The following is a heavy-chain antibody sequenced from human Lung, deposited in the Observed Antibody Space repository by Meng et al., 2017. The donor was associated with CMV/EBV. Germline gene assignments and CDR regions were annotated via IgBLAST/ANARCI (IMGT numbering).Heavy chain of an antibody. CDR1: GGSISISTW. J-gene: IGHJ4*02. CDR3: ARDPYATGWAG. V-gene: IGHV4-4*02. CDR2: IYHSGGT. D-gene: IGHD6-19*01. Sequence: QMQLQESGPGLVKPSGTLSLTCAVSGGSISISTWWSWVRQPPGKGLEWIGEIYHSGGTNYNPSLRGRVTISLDKSKNQFSLTLRSVTAADTAVYYCARDPYATGWAGWGQGTLVTVPQ.